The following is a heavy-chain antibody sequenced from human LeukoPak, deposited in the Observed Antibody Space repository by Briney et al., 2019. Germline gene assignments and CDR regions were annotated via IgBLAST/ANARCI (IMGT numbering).Heavy chain of an antibody. D-gene: IGHD6-13*01. CDR1: GFTFSSYS. CDR2: ISSSSSYI. V-gene: IGHV3-21*01. J-gene: IGHJ3*02. Sequence: GGSLRLSCAASGFTFSSYSMNWVRQAPGKGLEWVSSISSSSSYIYYADSVKGRFTISRDNAKNSLYLQMNSLRAEDTAVYYCARDVVAGAAAGADAFDIWGQGTMVTVSS. CDR3: ARDVVAGAAAGADAFDI.